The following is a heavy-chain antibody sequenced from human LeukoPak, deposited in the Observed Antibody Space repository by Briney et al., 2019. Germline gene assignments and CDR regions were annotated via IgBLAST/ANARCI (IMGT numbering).Heavy chain of an antibody. D-gene: IGHD3-16*01. Sequence: PGGSLRLSCAASGFTFDDYAMHWVRQAPGKGLEWVSSISWNSGTIGHADSVKGRFTISRDNAKNSLYLQMNSLRPEDTALYYCAKDVDSTWGSIDYWGQGILVTVSS. V-gene: IGHV3-9*01. CDR3: AKDVDSTWGSIDY. J-gene: IGHJ4*02. CDR1: GFTFDDYA. CDR2: ISWNSGTI.